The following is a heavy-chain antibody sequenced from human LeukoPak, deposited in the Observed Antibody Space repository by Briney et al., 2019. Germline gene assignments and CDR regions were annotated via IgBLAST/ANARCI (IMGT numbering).Heavy chain of an antibody. CDR2: INPNSGGT. CDR1: GYTFTGYD. Sequence: GASVKVSCKASGYTFTGYDMHWVRQAPGQGLEWMGWINPNSGGTNYAQKFQGRVTMTRDTSMSTAYMELSRLTSDDTAVYYCARAGGRSWFDPWGQGTLVTVSS. J-gene: IGHJ5*02. V-gene: IGHV1-2*02. CDR3: ARAGGRSWFDP.